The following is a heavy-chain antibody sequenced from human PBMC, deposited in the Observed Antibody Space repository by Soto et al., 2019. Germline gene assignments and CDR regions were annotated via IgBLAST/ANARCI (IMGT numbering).Heavy chain of an antibody. V-gene: IGHV3-53*01. J-gene: IGHJ5*02. CDR3: AREKRVRGVIFGWFDP. D-gene: IGHD3-10*01. CDR2: IYSGGST. CDR1: GFTVSSNY. Sequence: GSLRLSCAASGFTVSSNYMSWVRQAPGKGLEWVSVIYSGGSTYYADSVKGRFTISRDNSKNTLYLQMNSLRAEDTAVYYCAREKRVRGVIFGWFDPWGQGTLVTVSS.